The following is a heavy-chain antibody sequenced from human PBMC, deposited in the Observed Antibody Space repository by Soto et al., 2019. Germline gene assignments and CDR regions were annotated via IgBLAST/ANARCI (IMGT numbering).Heavy chain of an antibody. CDR2: IYYSGST. CDR3: ARQYSGFVWPPHHYYMDF. CDR1: GGSISSYY. J-gene: IGHJ6*03. Sequence: SETLSLTCTVSGGSISSYYWSWIRQPPGKGLEWIGYIYYSGSTNYNPSLKSRVTISVDTSKNQFSLKLSSVTAADTAVYYCARQYSGFVWPPHHYYMDFWGKGTTVIVSS. D-gene: IGHD5-12*01. V-gene: IGHV4-59*08.